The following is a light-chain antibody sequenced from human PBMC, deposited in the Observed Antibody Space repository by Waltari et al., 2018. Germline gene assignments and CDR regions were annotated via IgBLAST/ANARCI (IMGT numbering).Light chain of an antibody. J-gene: IGLJ2*01. CDR3: CSYAGASTHVV. V-gene: IGLV2-23*02. CDR2: EVT. Sequence: QSALTQPASVSGSPGQSITISCTLTRSDVGSYNLVPWYQQHPGKAPKLRIYEVTKRPSGVSNRFSGSKSGNTASLTISGLQAEDESDYYCCSYAGASTHVVFGGGTKVTVL. CDR1: RSDVGSYNL.